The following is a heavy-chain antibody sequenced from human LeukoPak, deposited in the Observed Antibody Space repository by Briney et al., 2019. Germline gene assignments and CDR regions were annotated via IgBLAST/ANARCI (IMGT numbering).Heavy chain of an antibody. J-gene: IGHJ4*02. CDR2: ISSSSSYI. Sequence: PGGSLRLSCAASGYTFSSYAMSWVRQAPGKGLEWVSSISSSSSYIYYADSVKGRFTISRDNAKNSLYLQMNSLRAEDTAVYYCAGRGYSGYDSFYWGQGTLVTVSS. D-gene: IGHD5-12*01. CDR1: GYTFSSYA. V-gene: IGHV3-21*01. CDR3: AGRGYSGYDSFY.